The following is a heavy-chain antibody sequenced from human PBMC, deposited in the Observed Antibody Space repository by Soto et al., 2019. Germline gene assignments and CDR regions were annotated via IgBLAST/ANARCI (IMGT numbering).Heavy chain of an antibody. J-gene: IGHJ6*02. V-gene: IGHV1-18*01. CDR2: ISAYNGNT. CDR1: GYTFTSYG. CDR3: AREPASSSSVVYYYYGMDV. Sequence: QVQLVQSGAEVKKPGASVKVSCKASGYTFTSYGISWVRQAPGQGLEWMGWISAYNGNTNYAQKLQGRDSMTTDTTKRTAYMELRSLRSDDTAVYYCAREPASSSSVVYYYYGMDVWGQGTTVTVSS. D-gene: IGHD6-6*01.